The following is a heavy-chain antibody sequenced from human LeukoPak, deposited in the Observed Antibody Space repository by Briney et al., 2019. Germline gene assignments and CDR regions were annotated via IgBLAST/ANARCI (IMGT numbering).Heavy chain of an antibody. J-gene: IGHJ6*03. V-gene: IGHV1-69*13. CDR2: IIPIFGTA. CDR1: GGTFSSYA. D-gene: IGHD4-17*01. CDR3: ARTTMTAYYYYYYYMDV. Sequence: ASVKVSCKASGGTFSSYAISWVRQAPGQGLEWMGGIIPIFGTANYAQKFQGRVTITADESTSTAYMELSSLRSEDTAVYYCARTTMTAYYYYYYYMDVWGKGTTVTVSS.